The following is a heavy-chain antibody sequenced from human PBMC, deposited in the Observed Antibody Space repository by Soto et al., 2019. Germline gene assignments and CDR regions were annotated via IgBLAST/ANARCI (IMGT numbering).Heavy chain of an antibody. Sequence: ASETLSLTCAVYGGSFSGYYWSWIRQPPGKGLEWIGEINHSGSTNYNPSLKSRVTISVDTSKNQFSLKLSSVTAADTAVYYCARGSGYYGYWGQGTLVTVSS. V-gene: IGHV4-34*01. CDR3: ARGSGYYGY. CDR1: GGSFSGYY. D-gene: IGHD3-3*01. CDR2: INHSGST. J-gene: IGHJ4*02.